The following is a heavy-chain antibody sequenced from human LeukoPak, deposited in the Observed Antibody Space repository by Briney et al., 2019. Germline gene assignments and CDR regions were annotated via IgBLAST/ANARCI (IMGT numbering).Heavy chain of an antibody. V-gene: IGHV3-21*01. CDR3: ARDRSSRTSFDY. J-gene: IGHJ4*02. D-gene: IGHD6-6*01. Sequence: GGSLRLSCAASGFTFSSYFMNWVRQAPGKGLEWVSSISSSSSYIYYADSVKGRFTISRDNAKNSLYLQMNSLRAEDTAVYYCARDRSSRTSFDYWGQGTLVTVPS. CDR2: ISSSSSYI. CDR1: GFTFSSYF.